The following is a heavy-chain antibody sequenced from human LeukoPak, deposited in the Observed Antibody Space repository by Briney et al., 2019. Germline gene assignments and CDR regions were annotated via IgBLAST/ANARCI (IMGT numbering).Heavy chain of an antibody. Sequence: PGGSLRLSCAASGSTFSIYSMDWVRQAPGKGLEWVSYISNSSSTVYYADSVKGRFTISRDNAKNSLYLQMNSLRAEDTAVYYCARGVRRFLEWVSMDVWGKGTTVTVSS. J-gene: IGHJ6*03. CDR1: GSTFSIYS. CDR2: ISNSSSTV. D-gene: IGHD3-3*01. CDR3: ARGVRRFLEWVSMDV. V-gene: IGHV3-48*01.